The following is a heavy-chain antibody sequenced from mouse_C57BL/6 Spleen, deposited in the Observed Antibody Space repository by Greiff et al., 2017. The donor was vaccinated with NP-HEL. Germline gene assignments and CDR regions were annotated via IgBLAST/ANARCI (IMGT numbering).Heavy chain of an antibody. CDR1: GYTFTSYW. D-gene: IGHD2-4*01. Sequence: VQLQQPGTELVKPGASVKLSCKASGYTFTSYWMHWVKQRPGQGLEWIGNINPSNGGTNYNEKFKSKATLTVDKSSSTAYMQLSSLTSEDSAVYYCARDDYDRYWYFDVWGTGTTVTVSS. CDR3: ARDDYDRYWYFDV. V-gene: IGHV1-53*01. J-gene: IGHJ1*03. CDR2: INPSNGGT.